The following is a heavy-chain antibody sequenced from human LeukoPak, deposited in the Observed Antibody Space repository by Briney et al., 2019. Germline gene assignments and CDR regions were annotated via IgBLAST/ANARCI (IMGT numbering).Heavy chain of an antibody. J-gene: IGHJ4*02. CDR3: ARVDYGDYRLDY. Sequence: SQTLSLTCTVSGGSISSGGYYWSWIRQHPGKGLEWIGYIYYSGSTYYNPSLKSRVTISVDTSKNQFSLKLSSVTAADTAVYYCARVDYGDYRLDYWGQGTLVTVSS. CDR1: GGSISSGGYY. CDR2: IYYSGST. V-gene: IGHV4-31*03. D-gene: IGHD4-17*01.